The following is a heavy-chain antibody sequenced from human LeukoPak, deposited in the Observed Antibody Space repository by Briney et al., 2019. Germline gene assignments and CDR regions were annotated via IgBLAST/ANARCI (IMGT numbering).Heavy chain of an antibody. CDR2: IYSGDNT. J-gene: IGHJ3*02. CDR1: GFTVGTNY. D-gene: IGHD2-15*01. CDR3: ARDTGSGYCAGGRCRGAFDI. Sequence: GGSLRLSCAASGFTVGTNYMTWVRQAPGKGLQWVSVIYSGDNTYYADSVKGRFTISRDTPKNTLYLQMNSLRAEDTAVYYCARDTGSGYCAGGRCRGAFDIWGQGTKVTVSS. V-gene: IGHV3-53*01.